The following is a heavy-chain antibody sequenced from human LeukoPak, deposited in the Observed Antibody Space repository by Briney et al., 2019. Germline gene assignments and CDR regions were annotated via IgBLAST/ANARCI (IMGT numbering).Heavy chain of an antibody. CDR2: ISSSGSTI. J-gene: IGHJ4*02. Sequence: GGSLRLSCAASGFTFSDFFMSWIRQAPGKGLEWVSYISSSGSTIYYADSVKGRFTISRDNAKNSLYLQMNSLRAEDTAVYYCARRRYNWNAIDYWGQGTLVTVSS. D-gene: IGHD1-20*01. CDR3: ARRRYNWNAIDY. CDR1: GFTFSDFF. V-gene: IGHV3-11*01.